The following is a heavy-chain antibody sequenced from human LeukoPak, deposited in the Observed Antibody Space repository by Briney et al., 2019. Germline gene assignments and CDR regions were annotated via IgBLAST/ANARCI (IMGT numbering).Heavy chain of an antibody. CDR2: MNPNSGNT. D-gene: IGHD5-24*01. CDR1: GYTFTSYD. CDR3: ARDISYPKSRDGYKNLDY. V-gene: IGHV1-18*01. Sequence: ASVKVSCKASGYTFTSYDINWVRQATGQGLEWMGWMNPNSGNTNYAQKLQGRVTMTTDTSTSTAYMELRSLRSDDTAVYYCARDISYPKSRDGYKNLDYWGQGTLVTVSS. J-gene: IGHJ4*02.